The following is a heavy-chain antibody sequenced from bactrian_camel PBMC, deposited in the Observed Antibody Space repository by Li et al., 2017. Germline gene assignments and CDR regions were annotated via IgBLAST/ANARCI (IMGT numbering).Heavy chain of an antibody. CDR2: IDSDGNT. V-gene: IGHV3-2*01. D-gene: IGHD2*01. J-gene: IGHJ4*01. CDR1: GHTYSPYY. CDR3: AVGYSGSCTASRIADYSY. Sequence: VESGGGSVQAGGSLRLSCTASGHTYSPYYCMGWFRRAPGQEREGVTTIDSDGNTNYADSVKGRFTISKDNAKNILYLQMNSLKPEDTAMYYRAVGYSGSCTASRIADYSYCGQGTQVTVS.